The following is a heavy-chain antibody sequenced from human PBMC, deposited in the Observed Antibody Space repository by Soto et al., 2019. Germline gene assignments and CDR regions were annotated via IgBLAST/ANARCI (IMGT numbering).Heavy chain of an antibody. V-gene: IGHV1-69*06. CDR3: ATVDISTWIDGMDV. CDR2: TFPMFGKA. CDR1: GGTFSSYA. D-gene: IGHD6-13*01. J-gene: IGHJ6*02. Sequence: ASVKVSCKASGGTFSSYAISWGRQAPGQGLEWMGGTFPMFGKANYAQKFQGRVTISADKSTSTAYMELSSLTSEDTAVYYCATVDISTWIDGMDVWGQGTTVTVSS.